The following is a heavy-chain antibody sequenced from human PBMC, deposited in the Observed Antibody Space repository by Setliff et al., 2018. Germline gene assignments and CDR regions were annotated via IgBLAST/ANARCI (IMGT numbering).Heavy chain of an antibody. CDR3: SRDVYDFRTGLGGP. D-gene: IGHD3-3*01. J-gene: IGHJ5*02. CDR2: INQDGSAQ. CDR1: GFTFSSLW. V-gene: IGHV3-7*01. Sequence: QTGGSLRLSCAASGFTFSSLWMAWVRQAPGRGLEWVANINQDGSAQYYVDSVKGRFTIPRDNAKNSLYLQMSSLRVEDTAVYFCSRDVYDFRTGLGGPWGQGTLVTVSS.